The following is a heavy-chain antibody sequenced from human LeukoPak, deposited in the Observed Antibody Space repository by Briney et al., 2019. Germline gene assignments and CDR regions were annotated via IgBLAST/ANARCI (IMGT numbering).Heavy chain of an antibody. D-gene: IGHD6-6*01. CDR3: AKAVISSEEFFDY. CDR1: GFTFDDYA. J-gene: IGHJ4*02. V-gene: IGHV3-9*01. Sequence: PGGSLRLSCAASGFTFDDYAMHWVRQAPGKGLEWVSGISWNSGSIGYADSVKGRFTISRDNAKNSLYLQMNSLRAEDTALYYCAKAVISSEEFFDYWGQGTLVTVSS. CDR2: ISWNSGSI.